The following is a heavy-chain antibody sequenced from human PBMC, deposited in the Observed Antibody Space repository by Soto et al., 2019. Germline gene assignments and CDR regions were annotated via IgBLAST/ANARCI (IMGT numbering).Heavy chain of an antibody. J-gene: IGHJ3*02. CDR1: GGTFSSYA. Sequence: GASVKVSCKASGGTFSSYAISWVRQAPGQGLEWMGGIIPIFGTANYAQKFQGRVTITADESTSTAYMELSSLRSEDTAVYYCASTSGELQAPYKAFDIWGQGPMVTVSS. CDR2: IIPIFGTA. D-gene: IGHD1-7*01. CDR3: ASTSGELQAPYKAFDI. V-gene: IGHV1-69*13.